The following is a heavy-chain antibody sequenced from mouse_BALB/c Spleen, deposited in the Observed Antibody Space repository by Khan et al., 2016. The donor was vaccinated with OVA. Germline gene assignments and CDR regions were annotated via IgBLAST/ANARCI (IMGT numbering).Heavy chain of an antibody. V-gene: IGHV1-5*01. Sequence: VQLKESGTVPARPGASVKMSCKASGYSFTSYWMHWVTQRPGQGLEWIGAFYPGSSDTRYNQMFKDRAKLNAVTSARTVYMELSSRTNEDSAVYYCTRSYGSFYFDYWGQGTTLTVSS. CDR1: GYSFTSYW. J-gene: IGHJ2*01. CDR2: FYPGSSDT. CDR3: TRSYGSFYFDY. D-gene: IGHD2-2*01.